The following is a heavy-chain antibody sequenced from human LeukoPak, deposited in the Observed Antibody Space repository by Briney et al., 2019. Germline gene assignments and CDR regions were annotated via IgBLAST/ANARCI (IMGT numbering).Heavy chain of an antibody. CDR1: GFTFSSYA. V-gene: IGHV3-30*04. D-gene: IGHD1-1*01. J-gene: IGHJ4*02. CDR3: AKAPPYKKYFDY. Sequence: GGSLRLSCAASGFTFSSYAMHWVRQAPGKGLEWVAVISYDGSNKYYADSVKGRFTISRDNSKNTLYLQMNSLRAEDTAVYYCAKAPPYKKYFDYWGQGTLVTVSS. CDR2: ISYDGSNK.